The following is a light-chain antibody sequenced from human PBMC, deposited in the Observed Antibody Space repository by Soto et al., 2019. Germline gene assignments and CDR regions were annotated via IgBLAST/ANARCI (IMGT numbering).Light chain of an antibody. Sequence: EIVLTQSPATLSLSPGDRATLSCRASQSVGATLGWYQQKRGQPPRLLIYDVSNRATAIPARFSGSGSGTDFTLTISSLEPEDFAVYYCQHYGNYFTFGGGTKVDIK. CDR1: QSVGAT. CDR2: DVS. CDR3: QHYGNYFT. J-gene: IGKJ4*01. V-gene: IGKV3-11*01.